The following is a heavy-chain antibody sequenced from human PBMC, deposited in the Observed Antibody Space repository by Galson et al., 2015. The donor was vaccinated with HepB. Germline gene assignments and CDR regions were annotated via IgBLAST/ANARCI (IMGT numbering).Heavy chain of an antibody. CDR3: ARPNNWALMKRYWYFDL. J-gene: IGHJ2*01. D-gene: IGHD2/OR15-2a*01. CDR2: IKEDGSEK. CDR1: GFTFRSYW. Sequence: SLRLSCAASGFTFRSYWMSWVCQAPGKGLEWVATIKEDGSEKYYVDSVKGRFTVSRDNAKNSLSLQMNSLRAEDTAVYYCARPNNWALMKRYWYFDLWGRGTLVTVSS. V-gene: IGHV3-7*03.